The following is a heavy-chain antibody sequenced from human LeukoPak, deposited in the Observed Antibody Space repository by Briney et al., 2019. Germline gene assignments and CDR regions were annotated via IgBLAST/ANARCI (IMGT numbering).Heavy chain of an antibody. V-gene: IGHV1-2*02. CDR2: INPNSGGT. D-gene: IGHD2/OR15-2a*01. CDR3: ATSPSMIEYFQH. J-gene: IGHJ1*01. Sequence: ASVKVSCKASGYTFTGYFIHWVRQAPGQGLEWMGWINPNSGGTNYAQKFQGRVTMTEDTSTDTAYMELSSLRSEDTAVYYCATSPSMIEYFQHWGQGTLVTVSS. CDR1: GYTFTGYF.